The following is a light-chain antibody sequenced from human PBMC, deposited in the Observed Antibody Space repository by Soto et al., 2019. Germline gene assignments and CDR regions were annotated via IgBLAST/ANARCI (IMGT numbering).Light chain of an antibody. CDR3: QQTNSFPLT. V-gene: IGKV1D-12*01. CDR2: GAF. J-gene: IGKJ4*01. Sequence: IPMTQSPSSVSASVGDRVTIACRASRHISNYLAWYQQKPGEAPKVLIYGAFTLQTGVASRFSGSGSGTDFILTISSLQPEDFATYYCQQTNSFPLTFGGGTKVESK. CDR1: RHISNY.